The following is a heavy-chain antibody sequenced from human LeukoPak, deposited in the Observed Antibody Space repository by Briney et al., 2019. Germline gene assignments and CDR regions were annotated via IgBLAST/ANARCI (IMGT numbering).Heavy chain of an antibody. V-gene: IGHV3-7*03. CDR3: AKGDTTWELPHDC. CDR1: GFTFSNYW. J-gene: IGHJ4*02. D-gene: IGHD1-26*01. CDR2: MKQDGSET. Sequence: GGSLRLSCAASGFTFSNYWMSWVRQAPGKGLEWVANMKQDGSETYYVDSVKGRFTISRDNAKNSLYLQMNSLRAEDTAVYYCAKGDTTWELPHDCWGQGTLVTVSS.